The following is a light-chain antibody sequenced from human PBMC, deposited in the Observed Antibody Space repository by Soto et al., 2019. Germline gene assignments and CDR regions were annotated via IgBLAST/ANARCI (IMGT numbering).Light chain of an antibody. CDR3: QQYNSV. CDR1: HNIDTW. J-gene: IGKJ1*01. CDR2: KAA. V-gene: IGKV1-5*03. Sequence: IQMTQSPSTLSASVGDRVTITCRASHNIDTWMAWYQQKPGKAPNLLIYKAASLESGVPSRFRGSGSGTVFTLTISSLQLDDFENYYCQQYNSVFGQGTKVEIK.